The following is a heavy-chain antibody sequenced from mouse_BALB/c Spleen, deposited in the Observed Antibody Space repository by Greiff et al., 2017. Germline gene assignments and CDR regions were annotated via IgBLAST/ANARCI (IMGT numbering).Heavy chain of an antibody. CDR3: AREGPYYYAMDY. V-gene: IGHV5-9-4*01. Sequence: EVKVVESGGGLVKPGGSLKLSCAASGFTFSSYAMSWVRQSPEKRLEWVAEISSGGSYTYYPDTVTGRFTISRDNAKNTLYLEMSSLRSEDTAMYYCAREGPYYYAMDYWGQGTSVTVSS. J-gene: IGHJ4*01. CDR2: ISSGGSYT. CDR1: GFTFSSYA.